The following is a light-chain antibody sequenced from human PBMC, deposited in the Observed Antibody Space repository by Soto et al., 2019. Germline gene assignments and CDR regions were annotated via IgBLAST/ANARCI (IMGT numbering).Light chain of an antibody. CDR3: LQDYNYPPT. CDR2: AAS. J-gene: IGKJ4*01. Sequence: AIPMTQSPSSLSASVGDRVTNTCRASQGIRNDLGWYQQKPGKAPKLLIYAASSLQSWVPSRFSGSGSGTDFTLTISSLQPEDFATYYCLQDYNYPPTFGGGTKVEIQ. CDR1: QGIRND. V-gene: IGKV1-6*01.